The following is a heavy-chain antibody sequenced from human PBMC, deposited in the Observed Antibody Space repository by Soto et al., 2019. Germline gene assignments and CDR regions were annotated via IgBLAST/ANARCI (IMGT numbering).Heavy chain of an antibody. Sequence: QLQLQESGPGLVKPSETLSLTCTVSGGSISSSSYYWGWIRQPPGKGLEWIGNIYYSGSTYYNPSLKSRVTISVDTSKNQFSLKLSSVTAADTAVYYCARRAGYYYDSSGYYRFDYWGQGTLVTVSS. J-gene: IGHJ4*02. CDR2: IYYSGST. CDR3: ARRAGYYYDSSGYYRFDY. V-gene: IGHV4-39*01. D-gene: IGHD3-22*01. CDR1: GGSISSSSYY.